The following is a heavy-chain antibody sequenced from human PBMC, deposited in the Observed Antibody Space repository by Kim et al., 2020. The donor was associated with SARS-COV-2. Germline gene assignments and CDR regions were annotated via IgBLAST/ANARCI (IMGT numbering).Heavy chain of an antibody. V-gene: IGHV3-7*03. J-gene: IGHJ4*02. Sequence: GGSLRLSCAASGFTFSSYWMSWVRQATGKGLEWVANINQDGSEKYYVDSVRGRFTISRDNAKNSLYLQMNSLRAEDTAVYYCARDYSRDIVVVIPGTLDYWGQGTLLTVSS. D-gene: IGHD2-15*01. CDR3: ARDYSRDIVVVIPGTLDY. CDR2: INQDGSEK. CDR1: GFTFSSYW.